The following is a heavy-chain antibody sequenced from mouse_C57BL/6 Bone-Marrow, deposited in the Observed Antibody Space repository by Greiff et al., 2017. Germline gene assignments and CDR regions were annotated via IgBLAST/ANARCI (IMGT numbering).Heavy chain of an antibody. CDR3: TSSNWDPDWYFDV. CDR1: GYTFTDYE. Sequence: VQLQQSGAELVRPGASVTLSCKASGYTFTDYEMHWVKQTPVHGLEWIGAIDPETGGTAYNQKFKGKAILTADKSSSTAYMELRSLTSEDSAVYYCTSSNWDPDWYFDVWGKGTTVTVSS. J-gene: IGHJ1*03. V-gene: IGHV1-15*01. CDR2: IDPETGGT. D-gene: IGHD4-1*01.